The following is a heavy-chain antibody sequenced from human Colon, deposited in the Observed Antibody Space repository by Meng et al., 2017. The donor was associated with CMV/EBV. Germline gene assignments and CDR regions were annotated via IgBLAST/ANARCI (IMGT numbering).Heavy chain of an antibody. Sequence: VQLKGPGPGLVTPSETLSLTGTVSGGSISTYYWSWIRQPAGEGLEWLGRISTNRNTDYNPSLNSRATIWLDTSNNQFSLKLTSVTAADTAVYYCASPKDYDGRGYYYFESWGQGTLVTVSS. J-gene: IGHJ4*02. CDR1: GGSISTYY. V-gene: IGHV4-4*07. D-gene: IGHD3-22*01. CDR3: ASPKDYDGRGYYYFES. CDR2: ISTNRNT.